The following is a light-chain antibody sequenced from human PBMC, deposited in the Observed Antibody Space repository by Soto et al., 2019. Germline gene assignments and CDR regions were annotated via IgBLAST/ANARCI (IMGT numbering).Light chain of an antibody. CDR3: KQYNSYST. CDR1: QSISTW. V-gene: IGKV1-5*01. CDR2: DAS. J-gene: IGKJ1*01. Sequence: IQMTQSPSTLSASVGDRVTITCRASQSISTWLAWYQQKPGKAPKLLIYDASSLESGVPSRFSGSGSETEFPLTISSLQPEDFASYYCKQYNSYSTFGQGTKVDIK.